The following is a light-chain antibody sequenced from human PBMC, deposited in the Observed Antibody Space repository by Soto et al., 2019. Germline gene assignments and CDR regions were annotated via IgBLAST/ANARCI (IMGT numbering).Light chain of an antibody. CDR1: SSDIGRYNY. Sequence: QSVLTQPASVSGSPGQSITISCTGTSSDIGRYNYVSWYQQHPGKAPKVVISEVTKRPSGVSNRFSGSKSGNTASLTISGLQAEDEADYYCNSYTSSSTWVFGGGTKVTVL. J-gene: IGLJ3*02. V-gene: IGLV2-14*01. CDR2: EVT. CDR3: NSYTSSSTWV.